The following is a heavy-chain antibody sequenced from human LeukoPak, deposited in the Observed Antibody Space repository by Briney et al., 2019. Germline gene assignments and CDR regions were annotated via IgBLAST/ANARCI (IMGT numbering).Heavy chain of an antibody. Sequence: SGGSLRLSCAASGFTFRSYGMHWVRQAPGKGLEWVANIKTDGSEKYYVDSVKGRFTISRDNAKNSLYLQMNSLRAEDTAVYYCARDYTGYFPWGQGTLVIVSS. J-gene: IGHJ5*02. CDR3: ARDYTGYFP. V-gene: IGHV3-7*03. D-gene: IGHD3-9*01. CDR1: GFTFRSYG. CDR2: IKTDGSEK.